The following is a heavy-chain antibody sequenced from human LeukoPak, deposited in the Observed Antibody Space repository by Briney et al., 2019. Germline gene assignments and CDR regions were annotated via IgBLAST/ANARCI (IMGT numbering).Heavy chain of an antibody. V-gene: IGHV3-48*01. CDR1: GFTFSSYS. CDR3: ARVNYGDYLPSFDY. CDR2: ISISSGII. Sequence: GGSLRLSCAASGFTFSSYSMNWVRQAPGKGLEGVSYISISSGIIYYADSVKGRFTISRDNAKNSLYLQMNSLRAQDTAMYYCARVNYGDYLPSFDYWGQGTLVTVSS. J-gene: IGHJ4*02. D-gene: IGHD4-17*01.